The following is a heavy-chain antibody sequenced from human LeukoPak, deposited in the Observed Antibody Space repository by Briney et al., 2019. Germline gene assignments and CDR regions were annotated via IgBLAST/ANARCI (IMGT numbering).Heavy chain of an antibody. J-gene: IGHJ4*02. CDR3: ARLTMVRGVKGGDYFDY. CDR1: GFTFSSYS. D-gene: IGHD3-10*01. CDR2: ISSSSSTI. V-gene: IGHV3-48*02. Sequence: GGSLRLSCAASGFTFSSYSMNWVRQAPGKGLEWVSYISSSSSTIYYADSVKGRFTISRDNAKNSLYLQMNSLRDEDTAVYYCARLTMVRGVKGGDYFDYWGQGTLVTVSS.